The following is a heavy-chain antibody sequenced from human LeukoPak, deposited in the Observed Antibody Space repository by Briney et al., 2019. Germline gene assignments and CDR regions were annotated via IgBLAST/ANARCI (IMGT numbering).Heavy chain of an antibody. V-gene: IGHV4-59*08. CDR3: ASGPAPPRFFAFDI. CDR2: IYYSGST. J-gene: IGHJ3*02. CDR1: GGSISSYY. Sequence: PSETLSLTCTVSGGSISSYYWSWIRQPPGKGLEWIGYIYYSGSTNYNPSLKSRVTISVDTSKNQFSLKLSSVTAADTAVYYCASGPAPPRFFAFDIWGQGTMVTVSS.